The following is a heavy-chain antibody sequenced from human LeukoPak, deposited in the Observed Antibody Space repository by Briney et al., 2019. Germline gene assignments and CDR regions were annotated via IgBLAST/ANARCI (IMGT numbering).Heavy chain of an antibody. V-gene: IGHV4-39*01. D-gene: IGHD3-16*01. CDR2: IYYSGST. J-gene: IGHJ3*02. Sequence: PSETLSLTCTVSGGSISSSSYYWGWLRQPPGKGLEWIGSIYYSGSTYYNPSLKSRVTISVDTSKNQFSLKQSSVTAPAPAVYSCAGGGVTSDAFDIWGQGTMVTVSS. CDR3: AGGGVTSDAFDI. CDR1: GGSISSSSYY.